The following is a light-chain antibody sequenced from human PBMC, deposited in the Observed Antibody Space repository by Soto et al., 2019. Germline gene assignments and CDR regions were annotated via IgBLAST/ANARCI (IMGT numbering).Light chain of an antibody. CDR2: AAF. Sequence: DIQMTQSPSSLSASVGDRVTITCRASQGISNFLAWHQQKPGKVPKLLIYAAFTLQSGVPSRFSGSGSGTDFTLTITSLQPEDVATYYCQKYNSAPWTFGQGTKVEIK. CDR3: QKYNSAPWT. CDR1: QGISNF. V-gene: IGKV1-27*01. J-gene: IGKJ1*01.